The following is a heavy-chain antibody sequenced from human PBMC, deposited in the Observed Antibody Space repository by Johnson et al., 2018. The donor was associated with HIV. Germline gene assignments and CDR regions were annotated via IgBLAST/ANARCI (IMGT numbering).Heavy chain of an antibody. D-gene: IGHD1-26*01. CDR2: IYSGGKT. CDR3: ARDGKGAFDI. J-gene: IGHJ3*02. CDR1: GFIVSNNY. V-gene: IGHV3-53*01. Sequence: VQLVESGGGLIQPGGSLRLSCAASGFIVSNNYMSCVRQAPGKGLEWVAVIYSGGKTYYADSVKGRFTIPRDNSKNTLYLQMNSLGAEDTAVYYCARDGKGAFDIWGQGTMVTVSS.